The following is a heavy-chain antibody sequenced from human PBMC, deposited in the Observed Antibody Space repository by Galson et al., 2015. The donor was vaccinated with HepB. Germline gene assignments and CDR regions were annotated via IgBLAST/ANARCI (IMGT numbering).Heavy chain of an antibody. Sequence: DTLSLTCAVSGGSISSSNWWSWVRQPPGKGLEWIGKIYHSGTTNYNPSLKSRVILSVAKSKNHFSLRLTSVTAADTAVYYCASLSITTVTLGYFDSWGQGTLVTVSS. CDR1: GGSISSSNW. CDR3: ASLSITTVTLGYFDS. CDR2: IYHSGTT. V-gene: IGHV4-4*02. D-gene: IGHD4-17*01. J-gene: IGHJ4*02.